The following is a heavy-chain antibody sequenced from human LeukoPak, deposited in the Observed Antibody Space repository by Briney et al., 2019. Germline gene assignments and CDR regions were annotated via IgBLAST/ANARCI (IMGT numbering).Heavy chain of an antibody. CDR2: IYSGGST. D-gene: IGHD3-22*01. J-gene: IGHJ4*02. CDR3: ARMAYYYDSSGLSNDY. Sequence: GGSLRLSCAASGFTVSSNYMSWVRQAPGKGLEWVSVIYSGGSTYYADSVKGRFTISRDNSKSTLYLQMNSLRAEDTAVYYCARMAYYYDSSGLSNDYWGQGTLVTVSS. V-gene: IGHV3-53*01. CDR1: GFTVSSNY.